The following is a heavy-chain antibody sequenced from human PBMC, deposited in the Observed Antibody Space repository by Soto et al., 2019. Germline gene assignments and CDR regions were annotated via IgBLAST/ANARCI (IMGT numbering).Heavy chain of an antibody. Sequence: GGSLRLSCAASGFTVSSNYMSWVRQAPGKGLEWVSVIYSGGSTYYADSVKGRFTISRDNSKNTLYLQMNSLRAEDTAVYYCASNDYGDYEDYWGQGTLVTVSS. CDR1: GFTVSSNY. J-gene: IGHJ4*02. V-gene: IGHV3-53*01. CDR3: ASNDYGDYEDY. CDR2: IYSGGST. D-gene: IGHD4-17*01.